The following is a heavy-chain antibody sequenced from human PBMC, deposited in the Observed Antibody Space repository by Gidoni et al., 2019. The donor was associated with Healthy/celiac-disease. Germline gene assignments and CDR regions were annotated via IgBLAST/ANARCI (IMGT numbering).Heavy chain of an antibody. CDR3: ARGDRVYGSGSYYTAVDAFDI. V-gene: IGHV3-33*01. J-gene: IGHJ3*02. CDR2: ILYDGSNK. Sequence: QVQLVESGGGVVQPGRSLRLSCAASGFTFSSYGMHWVRQAPGKGLGWGAVILYDGSNKYYADSVKGRFTISRDNSKNTLYLQMNSLRAEDTAVYYCARGDRVYGSGSYYTAVDAFDIWGQGTMVTVSS. CDR1: GFTFSSYG. D-gene: IGHD3-10*01.